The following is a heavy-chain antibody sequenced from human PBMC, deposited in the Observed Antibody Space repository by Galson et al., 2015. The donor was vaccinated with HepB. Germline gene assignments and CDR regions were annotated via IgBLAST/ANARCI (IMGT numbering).Heavy chain of an antibody. J-gene: IGHJ4*02. CDR2: IHSGGDT. D-gene: IGHD1-26*01. V-gene: IGHV3-53*01. CDR1: GFTVSSSY. Sequence: LRLSCAASGFTVSSSYMNWVRQAPGKGLEWVSVIHSGGDTYYADSVKGRFTITRDNSKNTAYLQMTGLRVEDTAVYYCTRGWVGATRFAYWGQGTLVSVSS. CDR3: TRGWVGATRFAY.